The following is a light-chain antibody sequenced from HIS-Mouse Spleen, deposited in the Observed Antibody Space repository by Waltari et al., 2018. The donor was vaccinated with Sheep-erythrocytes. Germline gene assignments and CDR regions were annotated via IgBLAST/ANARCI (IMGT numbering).Light chain of an antibody. CDR1: SSHVRGYNY. V-gene: IGLV2-14*03. Sequence: QSALTQPASVSGSPGQSITISCTGTSSHVRGYNYVSLYQQHPGKAPKLMIYDVSNRPSGVSNRFSGSKSGNTASLTISGLQAEDEADYYCSSYTSSSTSWVFGGGTKLTVL. CDR2: DVS. CDR3: SSYTSSSTSWV. J-gene: IGLJ3*02.